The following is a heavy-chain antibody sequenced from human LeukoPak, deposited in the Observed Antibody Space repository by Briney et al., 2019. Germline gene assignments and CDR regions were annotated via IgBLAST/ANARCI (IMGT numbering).Heavy chain of an antibody. Sequence: SETLSLTCAVYGGSFSGYYWSWIRQPPGKGLEWIGEINHSGSTNYNPSLKSRVTISVDTSKNQFSLKLSSVTAADTAVYYCASGDYYYWGQGTLVTVSS. V-gene: IGHV4-34*01. CDR3: ASGDYYY. CDR2: INHSGST. J-gene: IGHJ4*02. CDR1: GGSFSGYY. D-gene: IGHD4-11*01.